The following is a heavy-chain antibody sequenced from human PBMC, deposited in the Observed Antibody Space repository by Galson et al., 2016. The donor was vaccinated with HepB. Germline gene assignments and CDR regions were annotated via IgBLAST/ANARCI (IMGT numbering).Heavy chain of an antibody. D-gene: IGHD3-10*01. CDR3: ANDQKPRGFDY. J-gene: IGHJ4*02. Sequence: SLRLSCAASGFTFSSSAMHWVRQAPGKGLEWVAVISKDGRNKSYADSVGARFTVSRDNSHNTLFLQKNSLRAGDTALYYCANDQKPRGFDYWGQGTLVPVSS. CDR2: ISKDGRNK. CDR1: GFTFSSSA. V-gene: IGHV3-30-3*02.